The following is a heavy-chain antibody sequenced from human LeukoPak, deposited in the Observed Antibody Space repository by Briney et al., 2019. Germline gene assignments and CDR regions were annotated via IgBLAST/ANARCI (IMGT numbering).Heavy chain of an antibody. D-gene: IGHD6-19*01. Sequence: PSETLSLTCTVSGGSISSSSYYWGWIRQPPGKELEWIGSIYYSGSTYYNPSLKSRVTISVDTSKNQFSLKLSSVTAADTAVYYCATPSGWSQYYFDYWGQGTLVTVSS. J-gene: IGHJ4*02. V-gene: IGHV4-39*01. CDR1: GGSISSSSYY. CDR3: ATPSGWSQYYFDY. CDR2: IYYSGST.